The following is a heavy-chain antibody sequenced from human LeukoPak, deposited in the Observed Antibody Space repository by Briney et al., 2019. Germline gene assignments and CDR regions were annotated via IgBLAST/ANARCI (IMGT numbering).Heavy chain of an antibody. V-gene: IGHV3-30*02. D-gene: IGHD5-18*01. CDR2: IRYDGSNK. J-gene: IGHJ3*02. CDR1: GFTFSSYG. CDR3: AKWIDTEYSYGSDAFDI. Sequence: GGSLRLSCAASGFTFSSYGMHWVRQAPGKGLEWVAFIRYDGSNKYYADSVKGRFTISRDNSKNTLYLQMNSLRAEDTAVYYCAKWIDTEYSYGSDAFDIWGQGTMVTVSS.